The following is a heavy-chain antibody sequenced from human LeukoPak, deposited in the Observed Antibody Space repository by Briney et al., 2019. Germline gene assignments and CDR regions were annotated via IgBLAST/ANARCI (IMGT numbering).Heavy chain of an antibody. CDR2: IWYDGSNK. V-gene: IGHV3-33*01. Sequence: GGSLRLSCAASGFTFSSYGMHWVRQAPGKGLEWVAVIWYDGSNKYYADSVKGRFTISRDNSKNTLYLQMNSLRAEDTAVYYCARGLLGIARRPNAFDIWGQGTMVTVSS. D-gene: IGHD6-13*01. CDR3: ARGLLGIARRPNAFDI. CDR1: GFTFSSYG. J-gene: IGHJ3*02.